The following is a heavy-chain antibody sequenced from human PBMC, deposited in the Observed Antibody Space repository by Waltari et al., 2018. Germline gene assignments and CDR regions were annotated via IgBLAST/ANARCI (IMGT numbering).Heavy chain of an antibody. CDR1: GGSCSTNHFY. CDR2: VHYTGNP. J-gene: IGHJ6*03. Sequence: QLQLQESGPGLVKSSETLSLICSFSGGSCSTNHFYWVWIRQTPGKGLEWIGSVHYTGNPYYNPPLKHRVTISVDSSKNEFSLRLRSVTASDTAVYYCARLFNHYIDVWGRGTAVTDSS. CDR3: ARLFNHYIDV. V-gene: IGHV4-39*01.